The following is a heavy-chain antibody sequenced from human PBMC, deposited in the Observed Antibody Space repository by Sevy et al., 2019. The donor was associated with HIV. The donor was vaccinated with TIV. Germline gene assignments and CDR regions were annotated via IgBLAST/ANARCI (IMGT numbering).Heavy chain of an antibody. CDR2: ISVSSGTV. CDR1: GFTFGSYT. V-gene: IGHV3-48*01. CDR3: VRDTSYGDPYYFDY. J-gene: IGHJ4*02. Sequence: GGSLRLSYAVSGFTFGSYTMIWVRQAPGRGLEWLSYISVSSGTVYYADSVKGRFTISRDNAKNSLYLQMNSLRAEDSAVYYCVRDTSYGDPYYFDYWGQGTLVTVSS. D-gene: IGHD4-17*01.